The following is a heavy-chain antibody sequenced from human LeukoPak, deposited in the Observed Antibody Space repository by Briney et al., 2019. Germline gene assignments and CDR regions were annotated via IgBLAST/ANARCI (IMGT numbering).Heavy chain of an antibody. CDR3: PRDCSSTSCLDY. D-gene: IGHD2-2*01. CDR1: GFTFSSYS. Sequence: GGSLRLSCAASGFTFSSYSMNWVRQAPGKGLEWVPYISSSSSTIYYADSVKGRFTISRDNAKNSLYLQMNSLRAEDTAVYYCPRDCSSTSCLDYWGQGTLVTVSS. V-gene: IGHV3-48*04. J-gene: IGHJ4*02. CDR2: ISSSSSTI.